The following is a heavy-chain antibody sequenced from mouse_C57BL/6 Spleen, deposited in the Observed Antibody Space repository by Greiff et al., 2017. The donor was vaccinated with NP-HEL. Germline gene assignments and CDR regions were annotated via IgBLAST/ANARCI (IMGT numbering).Heavy chain of an antibody. V-gene: IGHV5-16*01. CDR1: GFTFSDYY. CDR3: ARGVYYYCSSPWFAY. Sequence: EVQRVESEGGLVQPGSSMKLSCTASGFTFSDYYMAWVRQVPEKGLEWVANINYDGSSTYYLDSLKSRFIISRDNAKNILYLQMSSLKSEDTATYYCARGVYYYCSSPWFAYWGQGTLVTVSA. D-gene: IGHD1-1*01. CDR2: INYDGSST. J-gene: IGHJ3*01.